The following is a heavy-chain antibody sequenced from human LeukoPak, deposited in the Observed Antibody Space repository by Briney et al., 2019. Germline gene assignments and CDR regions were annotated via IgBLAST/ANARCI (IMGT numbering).Heavy chain of an antibody. CDR3: ARDTYDILTGYYKWAF. J-gene: IGHJ3*01. V-gene: IGHV3-21*06. CDR1: GFTFSSYT. D-gene: IGHD3-9*01. CDR2: ISSSSSYI. Sequence: GGSLRLSCAASGFTFSSYTMNWVRQAPGKGLEWVSSISSSSSYIYYADSVKGRFTISRDNAKNSLYLQMNSLRAEDMAVYYCARDTYDILTGYYKWAFWGQGTMVTVSS.